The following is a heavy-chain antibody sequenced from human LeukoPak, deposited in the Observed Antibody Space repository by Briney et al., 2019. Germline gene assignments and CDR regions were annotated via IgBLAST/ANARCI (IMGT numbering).Heavy chain of an antibody. V-gene: IGHV4-59*01. Sequence: SETLSLTCTVSGGSISSYYWSWIRQRPGKGLEWIGYIYYNGGTNYNPSLKSRVTISVDTSKNQFSLKLSSVTAADTAVYYCARVKYSSGWSPTGMDVWGQGTTVTVSS. CDR1: GGSISSYY. CDR3: ARVKYSSGWSPTGMDV. D-gene: IGHD6-19*01. CDR2: IYYNGGT. J-gene: IGHJ6*02.